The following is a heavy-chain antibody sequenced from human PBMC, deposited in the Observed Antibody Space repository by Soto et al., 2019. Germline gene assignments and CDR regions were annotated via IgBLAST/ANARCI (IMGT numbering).Heavy chain of an antibody. D-gene: IGHD1-26*01. CDR3: ARDRGYSGSYYGMDV. Sequence: SVKVSCKASGGTFSSYSISWVRQAPGQGLEWMGGIIPIFGTANYAQKFQGRVTITADKSTSTAYMELSSLRSEDTAVYYCARDRGYSGSYYGMDVWGQGTTVTVSS. V-gene: IGHV1-69*06. J-gene: IGHJ6*02. CDR1: GGTFSSYS. CDR2: IIPIFGTA.